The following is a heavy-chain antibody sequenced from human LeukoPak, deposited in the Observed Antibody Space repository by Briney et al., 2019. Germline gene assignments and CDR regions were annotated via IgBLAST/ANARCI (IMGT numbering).Heavy chain of an antibody. Sequence: SETLSLTCAVYGGSFSGYYWSRIRQPPGKGLEWIGEINHSGSTNYNPSLKSRVTISVDTSKNQFSLKLSSVTAADTAVYYCARWFGVVIAPFYYYYGMDVWGQGTTVTVSS. D-gene: IGHD3-3*01. CDR1: GGSFSGYY. V-gene: IGHV4-34*01. J-gene: IGHJ6*02. CDR3: ARWFGVVIAPFYYYYGMDV. CDR2: INHSGST.